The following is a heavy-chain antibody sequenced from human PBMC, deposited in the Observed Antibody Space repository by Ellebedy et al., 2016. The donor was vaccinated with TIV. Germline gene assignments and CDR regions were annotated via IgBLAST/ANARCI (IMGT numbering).Heavy chain of an antibody. CDR2: ISSGSSTI. CDR3: TRDGGRAYAMDV. Sequence: ETLSLXXAVSGDSISSDKWWTWVRPAPGKGLEWISYISSGSSTIFCADSVKGRFTISRDNSLYLQMNSLRDEDTAVYYCTRDGGRAYAMDVWGQGTTVIVSS. D-gene: IGHD3-16*01. CDR1: GDSISSDKW. V-gene: IGHV3-48*02. J-gene: IGHJ6*02.